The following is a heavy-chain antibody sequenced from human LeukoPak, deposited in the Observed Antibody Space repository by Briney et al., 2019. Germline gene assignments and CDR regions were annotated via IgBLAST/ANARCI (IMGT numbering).Heavy chain of an antibody. CDR1: GGSISSYY. CDR3: ARDRYYDSSGYWAHYYYMDV. CDR2: IYYSGST. V-gene: IGHV4-59*01. Sequence: SETLSLTCTVSGGSISSYYWSWIRQPPGKGLEWIGYIYYSGSTNYNPSLKSRVTISVDTSKNQFSLKLSSVTAAGTAVYYCARDRYYDSSGYWAHYYYMDVWGKGTTVTVSS. J-gene: IGHJ6*03. D-gene: IGHD3-22*01.